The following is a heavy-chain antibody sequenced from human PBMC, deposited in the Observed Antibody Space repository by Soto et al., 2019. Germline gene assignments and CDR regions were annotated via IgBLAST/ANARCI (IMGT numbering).Heavy chain of an antibody. V-gene: IGHV4-30-2*01. CDR1: GGSISSGGYS. CDR2: IYHSGST. CDR3: ARGVYSYGRPYSGMAV. Sequence: SETLSLTCAVSGGSISSGGYSWSWIRQPPGKGLEWIGYIYHSGSTYYNPSLKSRVTISVDRSKNQFSLKLSSVTAADTAVYYCARGVYSYGRPYSGMAVWGQGATAPVSS. D-gene: IGHD5-18*01. J-gene: IGHJ6*02.